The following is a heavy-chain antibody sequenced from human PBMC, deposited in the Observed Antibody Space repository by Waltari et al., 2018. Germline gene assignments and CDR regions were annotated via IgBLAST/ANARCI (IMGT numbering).Heavy chain of an antibody. CDR1: GGSFSGYY. J-gene: IGHJ3*02. V-gene: IGHV4-34*01. Sequence: QVQLQQWGAGLLKPSETLSLTCAVYGGSFSGYYWRWIRQPPGKGLEWIGEINHSGSTNYNPSLKSRVTISVDTSKNQFSLKLSSVTAADTAVYYCARGPTFFWSGYHDAFDIWGQGTMVTVSS. CDR3: ARGPTFFWSGYHDAFDI. D-gene: IGHD3-3*01. CDR2: INHSGST.